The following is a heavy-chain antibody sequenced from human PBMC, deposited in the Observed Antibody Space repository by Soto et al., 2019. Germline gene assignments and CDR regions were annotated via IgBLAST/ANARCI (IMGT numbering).Heavy chain of an antibody. J-gene: IGHJ4*02. CDR3: AKGRKASLLEWLLLFDY. V-gene: IGHV3-9*01. D-gene: IGHD3-3*01. Sequence: PGGSLRLSCAASGFTFDDYAMHWVRQAPGKGLEWVSGISWNSGSIGYADSVKGRFTISRDNAKNSLYLQMNSLRAEDTALYYCAKGRKASLLEWLLLFDYWGQGTLVTVSS. CDR2: ISWNSGSI. CDR1: GFTFDDYA.